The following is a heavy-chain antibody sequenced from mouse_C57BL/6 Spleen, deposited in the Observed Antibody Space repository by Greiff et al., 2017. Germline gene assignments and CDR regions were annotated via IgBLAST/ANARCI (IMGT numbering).Heavy chain of an antibody. CDR2: ISSGSSTI. J-gene: IGHJ4*01. CDR3: ARGFYYGSSYDYAMDY. D-gene: IGHD1-1*01. V-gene: IGHV5-17*01. Sequence: EVKLMESGGGLVKPGGSLKLSCAASGFTFSDYGMHWVRQAPEKGLEWVAYISSGSSTIYYADTVKGRFTISRDNAKNTLFLQMTSLRSEDTAMYYCARGFYYGSSYDYAMDYWGQGTSVTVSS. CDR1: GFTFSDYG.